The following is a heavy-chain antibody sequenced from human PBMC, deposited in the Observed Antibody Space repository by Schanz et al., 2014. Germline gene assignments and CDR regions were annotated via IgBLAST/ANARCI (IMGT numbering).Heavy chain of an antibody. CDR2: IGNGGVTI. CDR1: GFPFSDYF. V-gene: IGHV3-11*01. Sequence: QVQLVDSGGGLVKPGGSLRLSCTASGFPFSDYFMAWIRQPPGRGLEWVSYIGNGGVTIYYADSVKGRFTISRDNSKNTLYLQMNILRAEDTSIYYCAKDAPDPFDLWGRGTLITVSS. CDR3: AKDAPDPFDL. J-gene: IGHJ2*01.